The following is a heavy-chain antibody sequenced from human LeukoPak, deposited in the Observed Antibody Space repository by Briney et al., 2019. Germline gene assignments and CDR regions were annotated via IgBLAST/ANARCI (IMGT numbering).Heavy chain of an antibody. Sequence: WASVKVSCKASGYTFTSYDINWVRQATGQGLEWMGWMNPNSGNTGYAQKFQGRVTMSRNTSISTAYMELRSLRSDDTAVYYCAREMSSTWYVDYWGQGTLVTVSS. CDR1: GYTFTSYD. V-gene: IGHV1-8*01. J-gene: IGHJ4*02. CDR3: AREMSSTWYVDY. D-gene: IGHD6-13*01. CDR2: MNPNSGNT.